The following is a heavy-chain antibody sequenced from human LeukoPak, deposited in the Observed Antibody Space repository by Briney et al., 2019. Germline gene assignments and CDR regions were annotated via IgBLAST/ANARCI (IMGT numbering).Heavy chain of an antibody. CDR1: GFTFSSYA. V-gene: IGHV3-23*01. J-gene: IGHJ4*02. D-gene: IGHD3-10*01. CDR2: ISGSGGST. Sequence: GGSLRLSCAASGFTFSSYAMSWVRQAPGKGLEWGSAISGSGGSTYYADSVKGRFTISRDSSKNTLYLQMNSLRAEDTAVYYCATLERNYYGSGKGVDYWGQGTLVTVSS. CDR3: ATLERNYYGSGKGVDY.